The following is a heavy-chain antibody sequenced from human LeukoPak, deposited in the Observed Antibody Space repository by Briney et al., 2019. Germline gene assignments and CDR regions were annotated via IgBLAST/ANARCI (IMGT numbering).Heavy chain of an antibody. J-gene: IGHJ3*02. Sequence: ASVKVSCKASGYTFTSYDINWVRQATGQGLEWMGWMNPNSGNTGYAQKFQGRVTMTRDTSISTAYMELSRLRSDDTAVYYCSRKYCSGGSCPGDAFDIWGQGTMLTVSS. V-gene: IGHV1-8*02. CDR1: GYTFTSYD. D-gene: IGHD2-15*01. CDR2: MNPNSGNT. CDR3: SRKYCSGGSCPGDAFDI.